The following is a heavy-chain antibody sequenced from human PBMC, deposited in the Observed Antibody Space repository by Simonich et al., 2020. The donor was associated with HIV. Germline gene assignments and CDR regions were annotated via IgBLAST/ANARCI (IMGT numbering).Heavy chain of an antibody. CDR3: ARRGGYAFDY. Sequence: QVHLQQWGAGLLKPSETLSLTCAVYGGSFSGYYWNWIRQPPGKGQGWIGKINHSGSNDYNSALKSRVTISVDPSKNQFSLKLSSVTAADTAMYYCARRGGYAFDYWGQGTLVTVSS. CDR1: GGSFSGYY. V-gene: IGHV4-34*01. D-gene: IGHD5-12*01. J-gene: IGHJ4*02. CDR2: INHSGSN.